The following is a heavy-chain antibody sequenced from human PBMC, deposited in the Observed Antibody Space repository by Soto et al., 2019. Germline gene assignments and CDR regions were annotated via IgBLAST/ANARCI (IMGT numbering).Heavy chain of an antibody. CDR3: ARDPGGPIGLGPAAGWYFDY. J-gene: IGHJ4*02. V-gene: IGHV4-4*02. D-gene: IGHD2-2*01. Sequence: VQLQESGPGLVKPSGTLSLTCAVSGGSISSSNWWSWVRQPPGKGLERIGDIYHSGSTNYNPSMNSRATIPVDESKTQFTLKVSPVTAAATAVDYCARDPGGPIGLGPAAGWYFDYWGQGTLVTVSS. CDR1: GGSISSSNW. CDR2: IYHSGST.